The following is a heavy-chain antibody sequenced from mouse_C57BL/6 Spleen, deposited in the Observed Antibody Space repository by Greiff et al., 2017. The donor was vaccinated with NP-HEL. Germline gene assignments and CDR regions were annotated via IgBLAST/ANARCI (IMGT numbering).Heavy chain of an antibody. CDR1: GYTFTSYG. J-gene: IGHJ3*01. V-gene: IGHV1-81*01. D-gene: IGHD3-2*02. CDR2: IYPRSGNT. CDR3: ARSRDSSGYSAY. Sequence: QVQLKQSGAELARPGASVKLSCKASGYTFTSYGISWVKQRTGQGLEWIGEIYPRSGNTYYNEKFKGKATLTADKSSSTAYMELRSLTSEDSAVYFCARSRDSSGYSAYWGQGTLVTVSA.